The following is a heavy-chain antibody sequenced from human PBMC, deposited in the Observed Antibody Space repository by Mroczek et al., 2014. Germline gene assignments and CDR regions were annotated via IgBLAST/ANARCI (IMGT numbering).Heavy chain of an antibody. Sequence: VQLVQSGAEVKKPGASVKVSCKASGYTFTSYYMHWVRQAPGQGLEWMGIINPSGGSTSYAQKFQGRVTMTRDTSTSTVYMELSSLRSEDTAVYYCARDPYEGSGSTLLSDYYYGMDVWGQGTTVTVSS. D-gene: IGHD3-10*01. CDR3: ARDPYEGSGSTLLSDYYYGMDV. V-gene: IGHV1-46*03. J-gene: IGHJ6*02. CDR2: INPSGGST. CDR1: GYTFTSYY.